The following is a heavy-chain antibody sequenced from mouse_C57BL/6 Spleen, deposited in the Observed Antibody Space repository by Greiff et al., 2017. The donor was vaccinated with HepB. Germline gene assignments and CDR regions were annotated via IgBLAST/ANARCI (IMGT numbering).Heavy chain of an antibody. CDR3: LVYDYDGYAMDY. CDR1: GYAFSSSW. V-gene: IGHV1-82*01. Sequence: VQLQQSGPELVKPGASVKISCKASGYAFSSSWMNWVKQRPGKGLEWIGRIYPGDGDTNYNGKFKGKATLTADKSSSTAYMQLSSLTSEDSAVYFCLVYDYDGYAMDYWGQGTSVTVSS. CDR2: IYPGDGDT. J-gene: IGHJ4*01. D-gene: IGHD2-4*01.